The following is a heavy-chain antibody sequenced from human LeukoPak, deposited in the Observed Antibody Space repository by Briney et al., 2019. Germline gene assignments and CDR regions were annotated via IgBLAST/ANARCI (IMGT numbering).Heavy chain of an antibody. Sequence: PSETLSLICAVSGGSISSSNWWIWLRQPPGKGLEWIGEIYHSGRGNTNYNPSLKSRATISVDTSKNQFSLKLSSVTAADTAVYYCASDHTSKLWWLNFDYWGQGTLVTVSS. CDR2: IYHSGRGNT. CDR3: ASDHTSKLWWLNFDY. J-gene: IGHJ4*02. CDR1: GGSISSSNW. D-gene: IGHD2-21*01. V-gene: IGHV4-4*02.